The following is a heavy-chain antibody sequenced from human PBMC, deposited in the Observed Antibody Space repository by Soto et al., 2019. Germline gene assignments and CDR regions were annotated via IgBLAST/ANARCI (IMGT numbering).Heavy chain of an antibody. D-gene: IGHD6-19*01. CDR2: IYYSGST. CDR1: GGSISSSSYY. J-gene: IGHJ6*02. V-gene: IGHV4-39*01. CDR3: ARLRSGWYKDYYYYGMDV. Sequence: PSETLSLTCTVSGGSISSSSYYWGWIRQPPGKGLEWIGSIYYSGSTYYNPSLKSRVTISVDTSKNQFSLKLSSVTAADTAVYYCARLRSGWYKDYYYYGMDVWGQGTTVTVSS.